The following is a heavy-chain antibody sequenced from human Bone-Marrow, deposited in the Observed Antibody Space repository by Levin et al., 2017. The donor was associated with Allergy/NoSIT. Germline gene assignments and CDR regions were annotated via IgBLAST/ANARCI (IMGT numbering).Heavy chain of an antibody. J-gene: IGHJ3*02. CDR3: AKGPDPGYSYGTDAFDI. D-gene: IGHD5-18*01. Sequence: GGSLRLSCAASGFTFSSYGMHWVRQAPGKGLEWVAVISYDGSNKYYADSVKGRFTISRDNSKNTLYLQMNSLRAEDTAVYYCAKGPDPGYSYGTDAFDIWGQGTMVTVSS. CDR1: GFTFSSYG. V-gene: IGHV3-30*18. CDR2: ISYDGSNK.